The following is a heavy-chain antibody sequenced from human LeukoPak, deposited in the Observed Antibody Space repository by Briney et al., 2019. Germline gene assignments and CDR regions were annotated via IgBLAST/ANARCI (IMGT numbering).Heavy chain of an antibody. CDR2: IYPGDSET. J-gene: IGHJ3*02. V-gene: IGHV5-51*01. Sequence: GESLKISCKGSGYSFTSYWIGWVLQMPGKGLEWMVIIYPGDSETRYSPSFQGQVTISADKSISTAYLQWSSLKASDTAMYYCAGAIVGAATAFDIWGQGTMVTVSS. CDR1: GYSFTSYW. D-gene: IGHD1-26*01. CDR3: AGAIVGAATAFDI.